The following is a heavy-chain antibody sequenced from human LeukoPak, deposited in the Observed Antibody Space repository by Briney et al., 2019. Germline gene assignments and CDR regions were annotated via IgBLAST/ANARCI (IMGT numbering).Heavy chain of an antibody. D-gene: IGHD2/OR15-2a*01. J-gene: IGHJ5*02. V-gene: IGHV4-59*01. Sequence: SETLSLTCSVSGGSISGYYWTWIRQPPGKGLEWIGYIYYSGTTNYNPSLKSRVTISVDTSKNQFSLNLSSVTAADTAVYYCARVRDSTTWSSCFDPWGQGTLVTVSS. CDR1: GGSISGYY. CDR2: IYYSGTT. CDR3: ARVRDSTTWSSCFDP.